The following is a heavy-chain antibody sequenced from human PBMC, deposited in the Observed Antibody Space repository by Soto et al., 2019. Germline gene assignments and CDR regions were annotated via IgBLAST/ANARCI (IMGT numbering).Heavy chain of an antibody. CDR2: IKSKTDGGTT. V-gene: IGHV3-15*01. J-gene: IGHJ4*02. D-gene: IGHD6-13*01. CDR3: TTDARLEQQMVKY. CDR1: GFTFSNAW. Sequence: GGSLRLSFAASGFTFSNAWMSWVRQAPGKGLEWVGRIKSKTDGGTTDYAAPVKGRFTISRDDSKNTLYLQMNSLKTEDTAVYYCTTDARLEQQMVKYWGQGTLVTVSS.